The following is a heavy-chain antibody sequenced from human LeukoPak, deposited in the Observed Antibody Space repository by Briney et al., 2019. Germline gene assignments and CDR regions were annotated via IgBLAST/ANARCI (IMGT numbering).Heavy chain of an antibody. CDR1: GFTFSSYA. V-gene: IGHV3-30*04. CDR2: ISYEGSNK. D-gene: IGHD5-18*01. J-gene: IGHJ6*02. CDR3: ARARVGSYGPFYV. Sequence: GGSLRLSCAASGFTFSSYAMHWVRQAPGKGLEWVAVISYEGSNKYYADSVKGRFTISRDNSKNTLYLQMNSLRAEDTAVYYCARARVGSYGPFYVWGQGTTVTVSS.